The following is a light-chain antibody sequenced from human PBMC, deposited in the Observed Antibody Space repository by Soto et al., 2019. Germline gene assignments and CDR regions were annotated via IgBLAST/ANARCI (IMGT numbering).Light chain of an antibody. CDR1: SSDVGGYNY. Sequence: QSVLTQPPSASGSPGQSVTISCTGTSSDVGGYNYVSWYQQYPGRAPKLMIYEVTKRPSGVPDRFSGSKSGNTASPTASGLQAEDEADYYCSSYAASNNFYFVFGGGTKLTVL. V-gene: IGLV2-8*01. CDR2: EVT. J-gene: IGLJ3*02. CDR3: SSYAASNNFYFV.